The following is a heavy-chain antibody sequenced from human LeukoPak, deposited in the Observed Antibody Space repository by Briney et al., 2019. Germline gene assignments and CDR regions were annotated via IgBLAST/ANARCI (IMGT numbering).Heavy chain of an antibody. J-gene: IGHJ3*02. Sequence: ASVKVSCKASGYTFTSYYMHWVRQAPGQGLEWMGIINPSGGSTSYAQKFQGRVTMTRDTSTSTVYMELSSLRSEDTAVYYCARANSSSSGPTYAFDIWGQGTMVTVSS. CDR3: ARANSSSSGPTYAFDI. CDR2: INPSGGST. D-gene: IGHD2/OR15-2a*01. V-gene: IGHV1-46*01. CDR1: GYTFTSYY.